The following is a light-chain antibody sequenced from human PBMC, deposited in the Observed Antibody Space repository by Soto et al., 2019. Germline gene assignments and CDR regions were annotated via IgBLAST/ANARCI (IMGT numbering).Light chain of an antibody. CDR2: WAS. CDR3: QQYYSPPLT. CDR1: QSVLYSSNNKNY. Sequence: DIVMTQSPDSLAVSLGERATINCKSSQSVLYSSNNKNYLAWYQQKPGQPPTLLIYWASTRESGVPDRFSGSGSRTDFTLTISSLQAEDGAGYYCQQYYSPPLTFGGGTKVEIK. V-gene: IGKV4-1*01. J-gene: IGKJ4*01.